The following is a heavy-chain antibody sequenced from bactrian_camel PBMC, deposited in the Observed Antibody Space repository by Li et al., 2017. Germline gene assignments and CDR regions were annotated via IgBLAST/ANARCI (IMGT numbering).Heavy chain of an antibody. J-gene: IGHJ6*01. D-gene: IGHD5*01. V-gene: IGHV3S57*01. CDR1: GTHSTYC. Sequence: ESGGGSVQAGGSLKLSCASSGTHSTYCMAWFRQSPGKEREGVASLDHDGSTTYADSVKGRFTISKDNAKNTLYLQIDSLKPEDTAVYYCAADAQYGLGTRSDFGYWGQGTQVTVS. CDR3: AADAQYGLGTRSDFGY. CDR2: LDHDGST.